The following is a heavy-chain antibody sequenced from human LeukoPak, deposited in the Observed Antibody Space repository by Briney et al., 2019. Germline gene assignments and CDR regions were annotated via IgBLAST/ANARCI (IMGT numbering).Heavy chain of an antibody. Sequence: GGSLRLSCAASGFTFRSYAMSWVRQAPGKGLEWVSGITGSGGATYYADSVKGRFTISRDNSKNTLYLQVDTLRADDTAVYYCAKVVGIVVVIVYYFDYWGQGTLVTVSS. V-gene: IGHV3-23*01. J-gene: IGHJ4*02. CDR1: GFTFRSYA. D-gene: IGHD3-22*01. CDR2: ITGSGGAT. CDR3: AKVVGIVVVIVYYFDY.